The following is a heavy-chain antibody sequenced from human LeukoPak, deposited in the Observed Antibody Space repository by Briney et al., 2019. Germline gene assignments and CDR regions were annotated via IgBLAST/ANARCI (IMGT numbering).Heavy chain of an antibody. CDR1: GGSISSYY. CDR2: IYYSGST. Sequence: PSETLSLTCTVSGGSISSYYWSWIRQPPGKGLEWIGYIYYSGSTNYNPSLKSRVTISADTSKNQFSLKLSSVTAADTAVYYCARVGGDLIDYWGQGTLVTVSS. CDR3: ARVGGDLIDY. J-gene: IGHJ4*02. V-gene: IGHV4-59*01. D-gene: IGHD2-21*02.